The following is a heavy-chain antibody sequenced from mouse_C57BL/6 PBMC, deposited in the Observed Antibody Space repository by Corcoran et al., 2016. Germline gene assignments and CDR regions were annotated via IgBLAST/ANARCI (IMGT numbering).Heavy chain of an antibody. V-gene: IGHV1-26*01. CDR1: GYTFTDYY. CDR2: INPNNGGT. CDR3: ARRYDYVYYAMDY. D-gene: IGHD2-4*01. J-gene: IGHJ4*01. Sequence: EVQLQQSGPELVKPGASVKISCKASGYTFTDYYMNWVKQSHGKSLEWIGDINPNNGGTSYNQKFKGKATLTVDKYSSTAYMELRSLTSEDSAVYYCARRYDYVYYAMDYWGQGTSVTVSS.